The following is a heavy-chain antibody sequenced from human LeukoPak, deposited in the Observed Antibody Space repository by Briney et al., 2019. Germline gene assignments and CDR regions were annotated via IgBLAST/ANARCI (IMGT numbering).Heavy chain of an antibody. CDR1: GFTFHNYA. Sequence: GGSLRLSCAASGFTFHNYAVHWVRQAPGKGLEWVSLTSGDGITTYFADSVKGRFTISRDNSKSSLFLQMNSLRTEDTALYYCARDHVYGGADYWGQGTLVTVSS. J-gene: IGHJ4*02. V-gene: IGHV3-43*02. D-gene: IGHD5/OR15-5a*01. CDR3: ARDHVYGGADY. CDR2: TSGDGITT.